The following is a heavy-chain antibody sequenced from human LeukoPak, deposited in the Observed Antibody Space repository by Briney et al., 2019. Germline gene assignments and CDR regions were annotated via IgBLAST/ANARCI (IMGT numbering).Heavy chain of an antibody. CDR1: GFTFSNYA. Sequence: GGSPRLSCAASGFTFSNYAMSWVRQAPGKGLEWVSSIFHSGGNTYYTDSVKGRFTISRDNSKNTLYLQMNSLRAEDTAVYYCAKDAATGYYFDYWGQGTLVTVSS. CDR3: AKDAATGYYFDY. CDR2: IFHSGGNT. V-gene: IGHV3-23*01. D-gene: IGHD2-15*01. J-gene: IGHJ4*02.